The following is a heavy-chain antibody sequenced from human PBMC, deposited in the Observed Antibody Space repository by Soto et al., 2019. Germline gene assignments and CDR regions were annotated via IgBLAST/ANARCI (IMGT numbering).Heavy chain of an antibody. J-gene: IGHJ6*02. CDR1: GFSLTNGRMG. V-gene: IGHV2-26*01. CDR3: ARMDGDYNYYGLDV. D-gene: IGHD4-17*01. CDR2: FFSDAER. Sequence: PTLVNPTETLTLTCSVSGFSLTNGRMGVSWIRQPPGKALEWLAHFFSDAERSYSTSMQSRLNMYKDSSGSQVVLTMTNMAPADTATYFCARMDGDYNYYGLDVWGHGIAVTVSS.